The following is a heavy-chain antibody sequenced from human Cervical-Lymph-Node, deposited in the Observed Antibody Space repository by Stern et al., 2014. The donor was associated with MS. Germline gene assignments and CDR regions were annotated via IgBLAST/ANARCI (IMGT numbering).Heavy chain of an antibody. CDR3: ARPPPRRKWDDPNYGMDV. D-gene: IGHD1-1*01. Sequence: EVQLVESGAEVKKPGESLKISCKGSGYTFTNNWIAWVRQMPGKGLEWMGIIYPDDSDIRYSPSLPGQVTISADKSISTAYLQWSSRKAGEGAVFFCARPPPRRKWDDPNYGMDVWGQGTTVTVSS. J-gene: IGHJ6*02. CDR2: IYPDDSDI. V-gene: IGHV5-51*03. CDR1: GYTFTNNW.